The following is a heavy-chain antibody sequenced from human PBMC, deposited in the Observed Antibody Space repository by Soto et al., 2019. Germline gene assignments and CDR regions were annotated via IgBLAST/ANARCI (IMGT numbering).Heavy chain of an antibody. D-gene: IGHD3-3*01. V-gene: IGHV4-34*01. J-gene: IGHJ4*02. CDR1: GGSFSGYY. CDR3: ARGPFCSGYYMPFDH. CDR2: INHSGST. Sequence: SETLSLTCAVYGGSFSGYYWSWIRQPPGKGLEWIGEINHSGSTNYNPSLKSRVTISVDTSKNQFSLKLSSVTAADTAVYYCARGPFCSGYYMPFDHWGQGTLVTVSS.